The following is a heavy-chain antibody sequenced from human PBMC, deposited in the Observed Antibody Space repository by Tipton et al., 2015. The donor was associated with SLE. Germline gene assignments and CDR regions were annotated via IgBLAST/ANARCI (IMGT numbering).Heavy chain of an antibody. J-gene: IGHJ4*02. D-gene: IGHD3-10*01. Sequence: TLSLTCTVSGGSISSGGYYWSWIRQPPGKGLEWIGNINYSGTTFYNPSLKTRVTVSVDTSKIQFSLRLTSVTAADTAVYFCARAIGVNYFNLWGQGTLVTVSS. CDR3: ARAIGVNYFNL. V-gene: IGHV4-39*01. CDR1: GGSISSGGYY. CDR2: INYSGTT.